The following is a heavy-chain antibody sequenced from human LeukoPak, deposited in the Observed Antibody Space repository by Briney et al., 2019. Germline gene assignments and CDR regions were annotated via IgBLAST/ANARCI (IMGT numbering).Heavy chain of an antibody. D-gene: IGHD2-21*02. CDR1: GGSISSSSYY. CDR3: ARQEYCGGDCYSQYFDY. V-gene: IGHV4-39*01. J-gene: IGHJ4*02. CDR2: IYYSGST. Sequence: PSETLSLTCTVSGGSISSSSYYWGWIRQPPGKGREWFGSIYYSGSTYYNPSLKSRVTISVDTSKNQFSLKLSSVTAADTAVYYCARQEYCGGDCYSQYFDYWGQGTLVTVSS.